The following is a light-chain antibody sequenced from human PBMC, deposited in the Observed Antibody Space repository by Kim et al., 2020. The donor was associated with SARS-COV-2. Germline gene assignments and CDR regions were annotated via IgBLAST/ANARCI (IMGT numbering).Light chain of an antibody. CDR1: SGNLASNY. J-gene: IGLJ3*02. CDR3: QSYDSSTHWV. V-gene: IGLV6-57*02. CDR2: EDN. Sequence: NFMLTQPHSVSESPGKTVTISCTGSSGNLASNYVQWYQQRPGSAPTTVIYEDNQRPSGDPDRFSGSIDASANSASLTISGLKTDDEADYYCQSYDSSTHWVFGGGTRLTVL.